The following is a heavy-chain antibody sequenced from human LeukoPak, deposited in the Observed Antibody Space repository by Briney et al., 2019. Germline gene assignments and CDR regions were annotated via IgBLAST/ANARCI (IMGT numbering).Heavy chain of an antibody. CDR1: GYTFTSYG. CDR2: FNPEDGET. CDR3: ATDGAGDYLNH. J-gene: IGHJ4*02. D-gene: IGHD4-17*01. V-gene: IGHV1-24*01. Sequence: GASVKVSCKASGYTFTSYGISWVRQAPGQGLEWMGGFNPEDGETFYAQKFQGSVNMTEDTSTDTAYMELSSLSYDDTAVYYCATDGAGDYLNHWGQGTLVTVSS.